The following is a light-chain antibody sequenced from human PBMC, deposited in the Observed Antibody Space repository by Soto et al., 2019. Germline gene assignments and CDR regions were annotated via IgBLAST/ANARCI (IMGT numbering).Light chain of an antibody. CDR2: IND. Sequence: QSVLTQPPSASGTPGQRVTISCSGSSSNIGDNPVNWYQQVPGAAPKLLIYINDQRPSGVPDRFSGSKSGTPASLAISGLQPEDEADYYCAAWDDSLNALFGTGTKLTVL. CDR3: AAWDDSLNAL. J-gene: IGLJ1*01. CDR1: SSNIGDNP. V-gene: IGLV1-44*01.